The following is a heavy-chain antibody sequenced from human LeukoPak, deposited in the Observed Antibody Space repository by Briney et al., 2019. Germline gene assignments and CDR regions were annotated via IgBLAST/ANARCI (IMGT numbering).Heavy chain of an antibody. CDR2: MSSGSRYI. D-gene: IGHD2-15*01. V-gene: IGHV3-21*01. Sequence: GGSLRLSCAASGFTFSSYSMTWIRQAPGKGLEWVSSMSSGSRYIYYADSVRGRFTISRDNAKNSLYLLMNSLRAEDTAVYYCARDRPTGASRLFVVQWGQGTLVTVSS. CDR3: ARDRPTGASRLFVVQ. CDR1: GFTFSSYS. J-gene: IGHJ4*02.